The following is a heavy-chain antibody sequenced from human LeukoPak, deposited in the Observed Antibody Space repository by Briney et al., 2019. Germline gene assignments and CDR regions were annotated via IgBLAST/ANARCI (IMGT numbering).Heavy chain of an antibody. CDR1: GYTFTSYD. J-gene: IGHJ3*02. D-gene: IGHD3-22*01. Sequence: ASVKVSCKASGYTFTSYDINWVRQAPGRGLEWMGWINPNSGGTNYTQKFQGRVTMTRDTSISTAYMELSRLRSDDTAVYYCARDSFPGRYYEGAFDIWGQGTMVTVSS. V-gene: IGHV1-2*02. CDR2: INPNSGGT. CDR3: ARDSFPGRYYEGAFDI.